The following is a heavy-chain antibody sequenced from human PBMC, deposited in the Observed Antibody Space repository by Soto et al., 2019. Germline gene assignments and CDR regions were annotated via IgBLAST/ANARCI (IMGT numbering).Heavy chain of an antibody. V-gene: IGHV4-39*01. D-gene: IGHD3-10*01. CDR1: GGSISSSSYY. CDR3: ARHVSMVRADV. J-gene: IGHJ6*02. CDR2: IYYSGST. Sequence: SETLSLTCTVSGGSISSSSYYWGWIRQPPGKGLEWIGSIYYSGSTYYNPSLKSRVTISVDTSKNQFSLKLSSVTAADTAVYYCARHVSMVRADVWGQGTTVTVSS.